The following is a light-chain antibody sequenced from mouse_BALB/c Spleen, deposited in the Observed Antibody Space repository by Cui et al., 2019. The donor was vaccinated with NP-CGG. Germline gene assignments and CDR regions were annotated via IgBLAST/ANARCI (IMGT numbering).Light chain of an antibody. V-gene: IGLV1*01. CDR3: ALWYSNHWV. J-gene: IGLJ1*01. Sequence: QSVVRQESALPTSPGETVTLTCRSSTGAVTTSNYANWVQEKPDHLFTGLIGGTKNRAPGVPARFSGSLIGDKAALTITGAQTEDEAIYFCALWYSNHWVFGGGTKLTVL. CDR1: TGAVTTSNY. CDR2: GTK.